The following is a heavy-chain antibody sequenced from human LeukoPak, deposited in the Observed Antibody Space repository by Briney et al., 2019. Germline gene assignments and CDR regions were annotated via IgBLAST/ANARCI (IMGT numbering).Heavy chain of an antibody. Sequence: QTGGSLRLSCAASGFTFSSYAMHWVRQAPGKGLEWVAVISYDGSNKYYADSVKGRFTISSDNSKNTLYLQMNSLRAEDTAVYYCARWPGVVAATLPFYYYYGMDVWGQGTTVTVSS. CDR3: ARWPGVVAATLPFYYYYGMDV. D-gene: IGHD2-15*01. V-gene: IGHV3-30-3*01. CDR2: ISYDGSNK. J-gene: IGHJ6*02. CDR1: GFTFSSYA.